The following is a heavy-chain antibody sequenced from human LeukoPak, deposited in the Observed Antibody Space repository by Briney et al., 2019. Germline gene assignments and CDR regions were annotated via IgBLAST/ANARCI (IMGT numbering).Heavy chain of an antibody. CDR1: GGTFSSYA. V-gene: IGHV1-69*01. CDR3: ATERPGGCSGGSCYSGADAFDI. J-gene: IGHJ3*02. D-gene: IGHD2-15*01. Sequence: ASVKVSCKASGGTFSSYAISWVRQAPGQGLEWMGGIIPIFGTANYAQKFQGRVTITADESTSTAYMELSSLRSEDTAVYYCATERPGGCSGGSCYSGADAFDIWGQGTMVTVSS. CDR2: IIPIFGTA.